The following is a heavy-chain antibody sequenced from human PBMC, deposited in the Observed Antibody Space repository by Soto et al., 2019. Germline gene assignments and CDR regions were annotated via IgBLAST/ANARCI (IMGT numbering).Heavy chain of an antibody. J-gene: IGHJ5*02. CDR2: IYYSGST. CDR1: GGSISSYY. D-gene: IGHD5-18*01. V-gene: IGHV4-59*01. Sequence: SEPLSLTCTFSGGSISSYYWSWIRQPPGKGLEWIGYIYYSGSTNYTRSLKSRVTISVDTSKNQFSLKLSSVTAADTAVYYCARGDTAMVTTWFDTWCQGTLLTVSS. CDR3: ARGDTAMVTTWFDT.